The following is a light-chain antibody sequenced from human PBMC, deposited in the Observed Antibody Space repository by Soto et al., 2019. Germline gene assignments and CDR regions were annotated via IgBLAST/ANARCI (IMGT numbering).Light chain of an antibody. CDR3: QQYNNWPSIT. V-gene: IGKV3-15*01. CDR2: GAS. J-gene: IGKJ5*01. Sequence: EIVMTQSPATLSVSPGERATLSCRASQSVSSNLAWYQQKPGQAPSLLIYGASHRATGIPARFSGSGSGTEFTLTISSLQSEDVAVYYCQQYNNWPSITFGQGTRLEIK. CDR1: QSVSSN.